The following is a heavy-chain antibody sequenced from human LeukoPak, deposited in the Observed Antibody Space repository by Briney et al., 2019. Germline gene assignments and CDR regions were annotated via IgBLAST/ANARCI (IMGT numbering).Heavy chain of an antibody. CDR2: ISNSGGDT. CDR3: AKSRITGYFDY. Sequence: GGSLRLSCAASGFTFSSYAMSWVRQAPGKGLEWVAAISNSGGDTFYSDSGKGRFTIARDNSKNTLYLQMNSLRVDDTAVYYCAKSRITGYFDYWGQGTLVTVSS. J-gene: IGHJ4*02. V-gene: IGHV3-23*01. D-gene: IGHD3-16*01. CDR1: GFTFSSYA.